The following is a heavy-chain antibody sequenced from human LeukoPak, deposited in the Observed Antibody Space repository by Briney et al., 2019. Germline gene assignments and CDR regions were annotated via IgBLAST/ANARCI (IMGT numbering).Heavy chain of an antibody. D-gene: IGHD6-13*01. Sequence: SETLSLTCTVSGGSISSSSYYWGWIRQPPGKGLEWIGSIYYSGSTYYNPSLKSRVTISVDTSKNQFSLKLSPVTAADTAVYYCARGRYSSSWVDYWGQGTLVTVSS. V-gene: IGHV4-39*07. CDR3: ARGRYSSSWVDY. CDR2: IYYSGST. CDR1: GGSISSSSYY. J-gene: IGHJ4*02.